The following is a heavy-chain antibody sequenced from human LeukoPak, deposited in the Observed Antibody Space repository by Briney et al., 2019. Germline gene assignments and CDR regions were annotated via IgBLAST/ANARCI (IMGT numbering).Heavy chain of an antibody. CDR1: GFTFSSYV. CDR3: ARDRGGYTYGYGWWFDP. J-gene: IGHJ5*02. V-gene: IGHV3-23*01. Sequence: GGSLRLSCAASGFTFSSYVMSWVRQAPGKGLDWVSVISGSGGTTYYADSVKGRFTISRDNSKNTLYLQMNSLRAEDTAVYYCARDRGGYTYGYGWWFDPWGQGTLVTVSS. CDR2: ISGSGGTT. D-gene: IGHD5-18*01.